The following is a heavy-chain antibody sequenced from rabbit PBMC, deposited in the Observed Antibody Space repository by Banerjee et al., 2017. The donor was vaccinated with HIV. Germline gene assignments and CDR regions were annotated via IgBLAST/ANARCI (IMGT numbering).Heavy chain of an antibody. Sequence: QSLEESGGDLVKPGASLTLTCTASGFDLSSYYYICWVRQAPGKRPEWIACIRTGSDGSTYYATWAKGRFTISKTSSTTVTLQMTSLTAADTATYFCARWANSADLGYATGNNLWGPGTLVTVS. D-gene: IGHD6-1*01. J-gene: IGHJ4*01. CDR1: GFDLSSYYY. V-gene: IGHV1S40*01. CDR2: IRTGSDGST. CDR3: ARWANSADLGYATGNNL.